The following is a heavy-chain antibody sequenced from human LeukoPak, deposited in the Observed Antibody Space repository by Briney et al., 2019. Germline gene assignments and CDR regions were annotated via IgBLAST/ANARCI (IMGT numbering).Heavy chain of an antibody. D-gene: IGHD5-24*01. J-gene: IGHJ4*02. CDR2: ISAYNGNT. V-gene: IGHV1-18*01. Sequence: GASVKVSCKASGYTFTSYGISWVRQAPGQGLEWMGWISAYNGNTNYAQKFQGRVTMTRDMSTSTVYMELSSLRSEDTAVYYCARVDGYTFDYWGQGTLVTVSS. CDR1: GYTFTSYG. CDR3: ARVDGYTFDY.